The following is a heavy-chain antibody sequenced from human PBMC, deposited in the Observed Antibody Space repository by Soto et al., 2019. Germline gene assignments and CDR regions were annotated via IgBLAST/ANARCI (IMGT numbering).Heavy chain of an antibody. J-gene: IGHJ5*02. V-gene: IGHV3-11*01. CDR1: GLIFSDYY. CDR3: ARAPRRFDP. CDR2: ISYSGTTT. Sequence: QGQLVESGGGLVKPGGSLRLSCAASGLIFSDYYMFWIRQAPGKGLELVSYISYSGTTTYYADSVKGRFTISRDNAKNSLYLQMNSLRAEDTAVYYCARAPRRFDPWGQGTLVTVSS.